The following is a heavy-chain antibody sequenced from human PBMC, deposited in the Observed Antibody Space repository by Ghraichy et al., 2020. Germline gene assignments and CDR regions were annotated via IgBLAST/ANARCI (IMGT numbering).Heavy chain of an antibody. V-gene: IGHV3-7*01. J-gene: IGHJ2*01. CDR3: ARDGEGYEM. Sequence: GGSLRLSCAASGFTFSSYWMSWVRQAPGKGLEWVANIKADGTEEYYMDSVKGRFTISRDNAKNSLFLHMNTLRGEDTAVYYCARDGEGYEMWSRGTLVIVSS. D-gene: IGHD1-1*01. CDR1: GFTFSSYW. CDR2: IKADGTEE.